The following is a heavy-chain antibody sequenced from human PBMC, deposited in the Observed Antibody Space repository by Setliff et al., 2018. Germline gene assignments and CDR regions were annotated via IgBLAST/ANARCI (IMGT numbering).Heavy chain of an antibody. D-gene: IGHD2-15*01. CDR2: IWDDGGNK. Sequence: GGSLRLSCAASGFTFSTYRMHWVRQAPGKGLEWVAVIWDDGGNKYHADSVKGRFTISRDNSKNTLYLQMNSLRPEDTAVYHCARTCSGSGCYAGLESWGQGTPVTVSS. J-gene: IGHJ4*02. CDR1: GFTFSTYR. CDR3: ARTCSGSGCYAGLES. V-gene: IGHV3-33*08.